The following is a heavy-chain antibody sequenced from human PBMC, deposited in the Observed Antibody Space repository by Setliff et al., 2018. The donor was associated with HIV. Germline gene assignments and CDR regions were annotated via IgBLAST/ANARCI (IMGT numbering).Heavy chain of an antibody. D-gene: IGHD3-22*01. CDR2: INRSGGT. Sequence: PSETLSLTCTVSGGSIRSSSFYWSWLRQPPGKGLEWIGEINRSGGTNYHPSLKSRLTMSVDTSKKHFSLKLSSMTAADTAVYYCARTMLLPATQPFDYWGQGTLVTVS. CDR3: ARTMLLPATQPFDY. CDR1: GGSIRSSSFY. V-gene: IGHV4-39*02. J-gene: IGHJ4*02.